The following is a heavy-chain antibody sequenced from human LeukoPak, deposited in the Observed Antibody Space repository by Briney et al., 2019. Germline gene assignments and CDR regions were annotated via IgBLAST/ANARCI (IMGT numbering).Heavy chain of an antibody. CDR1: GFSFSTYA. D-gene: IGHD3-16*01. Sequence: PGRSLRLSCAASGFSFSTYAMHWVRQAPGKGLEWVAIISYNEINKYYADSVKGRFTISRDNSENTVYLQMSGLRPDDTAVYYCAGGVVNTPPNHWGQGTLVLVSS. V-gene: IGHV3-30*03. CDR2: ISYNEINK. J-gene: IGHJ1*01. CDR3: AGGVVNTPPNH.